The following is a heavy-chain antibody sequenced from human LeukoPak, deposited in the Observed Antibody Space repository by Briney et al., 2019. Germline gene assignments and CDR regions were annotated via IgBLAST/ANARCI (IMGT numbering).Heavy chain of an antibody. CDR2: ISAYNGNT. CDR3: ARHYVWGSCRNLVY. D-gene: IGHD3-16*02. V-gene: IGHV1-18*01. J-gene: IGHJ4*02. Sequence: ASVTLSYTDSGYTSTSYGTTWVRRAPGQGLEWMGWISAYNGNTNYAQKLQGRVTMTTDTSTSTAYMELRSLRSDDTAVYYCARHYVWGSCRNLVYSGQRTLVTVSS. CDR1: GYTSTSYG.